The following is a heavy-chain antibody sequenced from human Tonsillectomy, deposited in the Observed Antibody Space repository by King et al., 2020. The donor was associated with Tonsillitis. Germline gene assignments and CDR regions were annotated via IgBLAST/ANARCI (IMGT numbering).Heavy chain of an antibody. V-gene: IGHV1-18*01. D-gene: IGHD6-19*01. CDR1: GYTFTSYG. CDR2: ISSYNGDT. CDR3: TRDTAGTQFSRGWVNFDS. Sequence: QLVQSGAEGKRSGASVKVSCKASGYTFTSYGITWVRQAPGQGLEWMGWISSYNGDTRYAESLQGRVTMTTDTSTKTVFMEMTGLKSDDTAVYYCTRDTAGTQFSRGWVNFDSWGQGTLVTVSS. J-gene: IGHJ4*02.